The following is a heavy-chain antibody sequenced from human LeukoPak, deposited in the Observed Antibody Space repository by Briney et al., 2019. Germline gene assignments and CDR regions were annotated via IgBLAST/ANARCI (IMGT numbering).Heavy chain of an antibody. CDR2: IRSKAYGGIT. D-gene: IGHD3-10*01. CDR3: TRPYYGSGSYYDYFDY. V-gene: IGHV3-49*03. CDR1: GFTFGDYA. J-gene: IGHJ4*02. Sequence: PGGSLRLSCTASGFTFGDYAMSWFRQAPGKGLECVGFIRSKAYGGITEYAASVKGRFTISRDDSKSIAYLQMNSLTTEDTAVYYCTRPYYGSGSYYDYFDYWGQGTLVTVSS.